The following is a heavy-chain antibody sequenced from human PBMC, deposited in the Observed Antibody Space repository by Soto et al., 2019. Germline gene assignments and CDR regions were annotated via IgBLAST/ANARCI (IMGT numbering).Heavy chain of an antibody. CDR1: GFTFSNYW. CDR2: LKSDGSGT. V-gene: IGHV3-74*03. D-gene: IGHD3-22*01. J-gene: IGHJ4*02. CDR3: VRGGGGYYDGNGYLGRH. Sequence: EVQLVESGGGLVQPGGSLRLSCAVSGFTFSNYWMHWVRQAPGKGLVWVSRLKSDGSGTMYADSVKGRLTISRDNAKHTRYLQMNSLRAEDTAVYYCVRGGGGYYDGNGYLGRHWGQGTLVTVSS.